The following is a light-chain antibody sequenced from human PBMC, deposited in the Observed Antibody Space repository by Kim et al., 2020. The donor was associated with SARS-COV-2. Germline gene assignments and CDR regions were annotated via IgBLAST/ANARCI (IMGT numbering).Light chain of an antibody. V-gene: IGKV1-12*01. CDR1: QDISSW. CDR3: QQTDSFPYT. Sequence: DIQMAQSPSSVSASVGDRVTITCRASQDISSWLVWYQQKSGKAPKLLIFDATNLQSGVPSRFSGSGSGTDFTLTISSLQPEDFATYYCQQTDSFPYTFGQGTKLEI. J-gene: IGKJ2*01. CDR2: DAT.